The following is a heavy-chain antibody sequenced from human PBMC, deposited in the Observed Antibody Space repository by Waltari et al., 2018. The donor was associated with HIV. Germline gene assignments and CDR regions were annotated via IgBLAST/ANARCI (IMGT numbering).Heavy chain of an antibody. J-gene: IGHJ5*02. Sequence: EVQLVESGGGLVKPGGSLRLSCAASGFTFRSHSRNGVRQAQGKGPEWVSSISSSSSYIYYADSVKGRFTISRDNAKNSLYLQMNSLRAEDTAVYYCARDTAGTNWFDPWGQGTLVTVSS. CDR2: ISSSSSYI. CDR3: ARDTAGTNWFDP. V-gene: IGHV3-21*01. CDR1: GFTFRSHS. D-gene: IGHD6-13*01.